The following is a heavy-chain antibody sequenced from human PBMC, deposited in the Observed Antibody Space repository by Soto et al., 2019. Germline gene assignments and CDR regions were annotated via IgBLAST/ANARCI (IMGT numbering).Heavy chain of an antibody. D-gene: IGHD2-8*02. CDR1: GFTFSTYA. J-gene: IGHJ4*02. V-gene: IGHV3-23*01. CDR3: AHGAREQCAGAICYQFDS. CDR2: IIGSGINT. Sequence: DVQLLESGGGLIHPGGSLRLSCASSGFTFSTYAMNWVGQGPGKGPQWVSSIIGSGINTYYTDSVKGGFTISRDNSKSTLHLQMISLRVEDTAVYYCAHGAREQCAGAICYQFDSWGQGTLVTGAS.